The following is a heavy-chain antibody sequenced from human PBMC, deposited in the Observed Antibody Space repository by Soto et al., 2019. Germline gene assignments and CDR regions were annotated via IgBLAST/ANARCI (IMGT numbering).Heavy chain of an antibody. CDR3: ARLGSSYDYGMDV. V-gene: IGHV5-51*01. Sequence: GESLKISCKVSGYSFTSYWIGGVRQMPGKGLEWMGIIYPGDSDTRYSPSFQGQVTISADKSISTAYLQWSSLKASDTAMYYCARLGSSYDYGMDVWGQGTTVTVSS. J-gene: IGHJ6*02. CDR1: GYSFTSYW. CDR2: IYPGDSDT. D-gene: IGHD6-13*01.